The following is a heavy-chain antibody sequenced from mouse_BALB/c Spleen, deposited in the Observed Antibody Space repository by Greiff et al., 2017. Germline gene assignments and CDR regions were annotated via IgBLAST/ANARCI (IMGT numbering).Heavy chain of an antibody. Sequence: EVQVVESGGGLVQPGGSRKLSCAASGFTFSSFGMHWVRQAPEKGLEWVAYISSGSSTIYYADTVKGRFTISRDNPKNTLFLQMTSLRSEDTAMYYCARAGYYVWGQGTTLTVSS. D-gene: IGHD2-3*01. CDR2: ISSGSSTI. CDR1: GFTFSSFG. J-gene: IGHJ2*01. CDR3: ARAGYYV. V-gene: IGHV5-17*02.